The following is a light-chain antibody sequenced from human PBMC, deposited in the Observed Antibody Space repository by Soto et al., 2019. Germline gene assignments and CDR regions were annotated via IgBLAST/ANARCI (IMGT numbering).Light chain of an antibody. CDR2: AAS. J-gene: IGKJ5*01. V-gene: IGKV1-8*01. Sequence: AIRMTQSPSSFSASTGDRVTITCRASQGISSYLAWYQQKPGKAPKLLIYAASTLQSGVPSRFSGSGSGTDFTLTISCLQSEDFATYYCQQRSNWPPFTFGQGTRLEIK. CDR3: QQRSNWPPFT. CDR1: QGISSY.